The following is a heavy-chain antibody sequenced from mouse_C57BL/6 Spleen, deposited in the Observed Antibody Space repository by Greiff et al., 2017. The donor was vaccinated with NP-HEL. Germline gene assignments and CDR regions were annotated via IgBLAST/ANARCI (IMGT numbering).Heavy chain of an antibody. D-gene: IGHD2-4*01. Sequence: VQLQQSGAELARPGASVKMSCKASGYTFTSYTMHWVKQRPGQGLEWIGYINPSSGYTKYNQKFKDKATLTADKSSSTAYMQLSSLTSEDSAVYYCVYDYDLYYFDYWGQGTTLTVSS. CDR2: INPSSGYT. J-gene: IGHJ2*01. CDR1: GYTFTSYT. CDR3: VYDYDLYYFDY. V-gene: IGHV1-4*01.